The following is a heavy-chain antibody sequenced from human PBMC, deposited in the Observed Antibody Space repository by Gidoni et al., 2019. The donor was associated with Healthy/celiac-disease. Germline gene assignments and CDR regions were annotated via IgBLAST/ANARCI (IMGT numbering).Heavy chain of an antibody. CDR1: GGSISSSRYY. Sequence: QLQLQASGPGLVTPSETLSLTCTVSGGSISSSRYYWGWIRQPPGKGREWIGSIDYRGSTDYNPSLKSRVTISVDTSKNQFSLKLSSVTAADTAVYYCARDGLAVAGHYYYYGMDVWGQGTTVTVSS. D-gene: IGHD6-19*01. J-gene: IGHJ6*02. V-gene: IGHV4-39*02. CDR2: IDYRGST. CDR3: ARDGLAVAGHYYYYGMDV.